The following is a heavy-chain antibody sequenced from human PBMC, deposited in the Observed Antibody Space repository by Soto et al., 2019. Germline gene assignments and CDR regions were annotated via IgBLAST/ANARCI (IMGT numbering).Heavy chain of an antibody. Sequence: QVQLQQWGAGLLKPSETLSLTCAVYGGFVSSGSYYWSWIRQPPGKGLEWIGEMSHSGGTQFNPPLKSRVTISVDTSKNQFSVKMSSVTAADTALYYCARVERGTATTVVDAFDIWGPGTMVNVSS. CDR1: GGFVSSGSYY. CDR2: MSHSGGT. CDR3: ARVERGTATTVVDAFDI. V-gene: IGHV4-34*01. J-gene: IGHJ3*02. D-gene: IGHD1-1*01.